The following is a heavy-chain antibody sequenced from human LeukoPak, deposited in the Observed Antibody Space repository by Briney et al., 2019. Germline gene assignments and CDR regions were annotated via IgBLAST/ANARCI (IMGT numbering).Heavy chain of an antibody. CDR1: GYTFTSYD. D-gene: IGHD5-18*01. Sequence: ASVKVSCKASGYTFTSYDINWVRQATGQGLEWMGWMNPNSGNTGYAQKFQGRVTMTRDTSISTAYMELSRLRSDDTAVYYCARTDTAMEPYYYYYMDVWGKGTTVTVSS. CDR3: ARTDTAMEPYYYYYMDV. CDR2: MNPNSGNT. J-gene: IGHJ6*03. V-gene: IGHV1-8*02.